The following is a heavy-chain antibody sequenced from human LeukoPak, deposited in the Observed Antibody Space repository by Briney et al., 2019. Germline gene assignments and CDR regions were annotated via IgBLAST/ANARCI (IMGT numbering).Heavy chain of an antibody. CDR1: GFTFSPYS. V-gene: IGHV3-48*01. CDR2: ISSTSNTI. CDR3: ARDAYYLDRSGQYYFDS. J-gene: IGHJ4*02. D-gene: IGHD3-22*01. Sequence: GGSLRLSCAASGFTFSPYSMNWVRQAPGKGLEWVSYISSTSNTIYYADSVKGRFTLSRDNAKNSLYLQMNSLRAEDTAVYYCARDAYYLDRSGQYYFDSWGQGTLVTVSS.